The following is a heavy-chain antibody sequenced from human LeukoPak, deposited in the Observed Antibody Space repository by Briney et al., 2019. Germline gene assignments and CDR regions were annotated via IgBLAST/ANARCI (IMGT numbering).Heavy chain of an antibody. V-gene: IGHV3-21*04. CDR2: ISSTSKYI. CDR1: EFTFSSYN. J-gene: IGHJ3*01. Sequence: IPGGSLRFSCAASEFTFSSYNMNWVRQAPGKGLEWVSSISSTSKYIYYADSVKGRFTISRDNSKNTLYLQMNSLRAEDTAVYYCASPGRSRVAWGQGTMVTVSS. CDR3: ASPGRSRVA. D-gene: IGHD2-2*01.